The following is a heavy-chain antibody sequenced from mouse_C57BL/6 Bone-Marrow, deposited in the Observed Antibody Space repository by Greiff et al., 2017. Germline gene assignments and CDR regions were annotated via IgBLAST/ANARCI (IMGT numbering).Heavy chain of an antibody. CDR2: ISSGGSYT. J-gene: IGHJ4*01. Sequence: DVHLVESGGDLVKPGGSLKLSCAASGFTFSSSGMSWVRQTPDKRLEWVATISSGGSYTYYPDSVKGRFTISRDNAKNTLYLQMSSLKSEDTAMYYCARDGTEAMSYWGQGTSVTVAS. D-gene: IGHD4-1*01. V-gene: IGHV5-6*01. CDR3: ARDGTEAMSY. CDR1: GFTFSSSG.